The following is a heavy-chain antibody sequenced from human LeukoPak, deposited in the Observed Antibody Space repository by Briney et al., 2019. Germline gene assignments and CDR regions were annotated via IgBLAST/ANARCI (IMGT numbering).Heavy chain of an antibody. CDR1: GDSVGRDNYY. CDR3: ARDRRGYYDSSGYFDR. J-gene: IGHJ4*02. V-gene: IGHV4-61*03. Sequence: PSETLSHTCAVSGDSVGRDNYYWSWIRQLPGKGLEWIGYIYHNGGTKYNPSLRSRVTMSADTSKNHVSLKLGSVTAADTAVYYCARDRRGYYDSSGYFDRWGQGTLVTVSS. CDR2: IYHNGGT. D-gene: IGHD3-22*01.